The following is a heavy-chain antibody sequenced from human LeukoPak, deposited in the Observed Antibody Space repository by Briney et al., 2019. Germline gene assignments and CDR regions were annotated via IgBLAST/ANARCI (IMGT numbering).Heavy chain of an antibody. Sequence: ASVTVPCKASGYTFTGYYMHWVRQAPGQGLEWMGWINPNSGGTNYAQKFQGRVTMTRDTSISTAYMELSRLRSDDTAVYYCASIPGIAVAAGYWGQGTLVTVSS. CDR2: INPNSGGT. J-gene: IGHJ4*02. V-gene: IGHV1-2*02. CDR3: ASIPGIAVAAGY. CDR1: GYTFTGYY. D-gene: IGHD6-19*01.